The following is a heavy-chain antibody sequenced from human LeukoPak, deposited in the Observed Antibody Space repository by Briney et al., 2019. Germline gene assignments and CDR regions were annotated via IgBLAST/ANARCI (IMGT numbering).Heavy chain of an antibody. D-gene: IGHD2-15*01. CDR3: ARALYCSGGSCYFSDY. Sequence: PGGSLRLSCAASGFTFSSYSMNWVRQAPGKGLEWVSYISSSSSTIYYADSVKGRFTISRDNAKNSLYLQMNSLRAEDTAVYYCARALYCSGGSCYFSDYWGQGTLVTVSS. V-gene: IGHV3-48*01. J-gene: IGHJ4*02. CDR2: ISSSSSTI. CDR1: GFTFSSYS.